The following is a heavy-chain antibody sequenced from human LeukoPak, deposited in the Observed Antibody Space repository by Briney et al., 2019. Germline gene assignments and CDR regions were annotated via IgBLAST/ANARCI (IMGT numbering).Heavy chain of an antibody. CDR1: GFTVSSHY. D-gene: IGHD3-22*01. J-gene: IGHJ4*02. CDR2: IYSGGST. V-gene: IGHV3-66*01. CDR3: AREIVVAGGYYFDY. Sequence: PGGSLRLSCAASGFTVSSHYMSWVRQAPGKGLEWVSVIYSGGSTYYADSVKGRFTISRDNSKNTLYLQMNSLRAEDTAVYYCAREIVVAGGYYFDYWGQGTLVTVSS.